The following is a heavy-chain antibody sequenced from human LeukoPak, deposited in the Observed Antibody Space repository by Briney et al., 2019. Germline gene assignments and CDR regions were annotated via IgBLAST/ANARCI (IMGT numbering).Heavy chain of an antibody. CDR2: ISGDGINT. V-gene: IGHV3-23*01. CDR1: GFIFSRYA. J-gene: IGHJ4*02. Sequence: GGSLRLSCAASGFIFSRYAMSWLRQAPGKGLECVSAISGDGINTYYADSVRGRFTISKDISKSTLYLQMNSLRAEDTAVYYCAKDYGLGGGSCFDFWGQGTVVTASS. D-gene: IGHD2-15*01. CDR3: AKDYGLGGGSCFDF.